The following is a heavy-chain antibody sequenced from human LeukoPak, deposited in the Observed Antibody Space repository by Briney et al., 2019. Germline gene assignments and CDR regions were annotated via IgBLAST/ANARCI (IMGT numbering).Heavy chain of an antibody. Sequence: SETLSLTCAVYGGSFSVDYCSWVRQPPGKGLEWIGEINRSGSTNYNPSLKSRVTISVDTSKNQFSLKLSSVTAADTAVYYCARWILTGYYRPSGFDTWGQGTLVTVSS. J-gene: IGHJ4*02. V-gene: IGHV4-34*01. CDR2: INRSGST. CDR3: ARWILTGYYRPSGFDT. CDR1: GGSFSVDY. D-gene: IGHD3-9*01.